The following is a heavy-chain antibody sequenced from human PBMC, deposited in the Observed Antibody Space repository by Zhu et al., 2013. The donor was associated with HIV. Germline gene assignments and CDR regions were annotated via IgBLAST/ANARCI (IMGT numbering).Heavy chain of an antibody. V-gene: IGHV4-34*01. CDR1: GSFSGYS. CDR2: MNHRGDF. CDR3: ARGLGRVVDTVFAGGYDYYYGMDV. D-gene: IGHD5-18*01. Sequence: GSFSGYSWTWVRQCPGKGLEWIGEMNHRGDFYFSPSLKSRVNIFVETPMNHFTLRMWSLTTADTAVYYCARGLGRVVDTVFAGGYDYYYGMDVVGRGDRRSPSLQ. J-gene: IGHJ6*04.